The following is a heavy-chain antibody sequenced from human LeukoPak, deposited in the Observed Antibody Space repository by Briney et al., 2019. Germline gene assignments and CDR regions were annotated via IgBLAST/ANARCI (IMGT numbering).Heavy chain of an antibody. CDR2: IYHSGST. D-gene: IGHD1-20*01. J-gene: IGHJ6*03. Sequence: PSETLSLTCTVSGYSISSGYYWGWIRQPPGKGLEWIGSIYHSGSTYYNPSLKSRVTISVDTSKNQFSLKLSSVTAADTAVYYCARVGGITPYYYYMDVWGKGTTVTVSS. CDR1: GYSISSGYY. CDR3: ARVGGITPYYYYMDV. V-gene: IGHV4-38-2*02.